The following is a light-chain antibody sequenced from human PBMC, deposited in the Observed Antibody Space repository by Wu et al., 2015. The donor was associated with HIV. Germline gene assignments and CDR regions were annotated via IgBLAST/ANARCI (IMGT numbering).Light chain of an antibody. CDR3: QQSYSTPVS. Sequence: DIQMTQSPSSLSAAVGDRVTITCRASQSISNYLNWYQHKPGKAPKLLIYAASTLQSGVSSRFSGSGSGTDFTLTISSLQPEDFATFYCQQSYSTPVSFGGGTKVDIK. J-gene: IGKJ4*01. CDR2: AAS. CDR1: QSISNY. V-gene: IGKV1-39*01.